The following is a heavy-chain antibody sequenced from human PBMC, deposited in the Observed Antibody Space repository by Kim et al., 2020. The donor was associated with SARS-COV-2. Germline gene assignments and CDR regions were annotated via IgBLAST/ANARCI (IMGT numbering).Heavy chain of an antibody. CDR1: GISISSTTYY. J-gene: IGHJ4*02. Sequence: SETLSLTCSVSGISISSTTYYWGWIRQSPGKGLEWIGSIYYSGNTNYNPSLKSRVTVSLDTSKNQFSLQLSSVTAADTAVYYCARRWGLGSFRSCFDYWGQGTLVTVSS. CDR2: IYYSGNT. V-gene: IGHV4-39*01. D-gene: IGHD3-16*02. CDR3: ARRWGLGSFRSCFDY.